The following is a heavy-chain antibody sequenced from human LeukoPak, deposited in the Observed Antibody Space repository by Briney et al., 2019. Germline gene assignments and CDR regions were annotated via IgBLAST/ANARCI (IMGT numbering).Heavy chain of an antibody. CDR2: INADGSSA. Sequence: AGGSLRLSCAASGFTLSNYWMHWVRQAPGKGLVWVSRINADGSSASYADSVKGRFTISRDNAKNTLYLQMNSLRAEDTAVYYCAKGLYGDYEAYYFDYWGQGTLVTVSS. CDR1: GFTLSNYW. D-gene: IGHD4-17*01. CDR3: AKGLYGDYEAYYFDY. J-gene: IGHJ4*02. V-gene: IGHV3-74*01.